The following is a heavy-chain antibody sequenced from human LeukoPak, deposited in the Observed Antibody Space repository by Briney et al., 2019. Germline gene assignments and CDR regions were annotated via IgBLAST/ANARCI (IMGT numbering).Heavy chain of an antibody. Sequence: ASVKVPCKASGYTFTGYYMHWVRQAPGQGLEWMGWINPNSGGTNYAQKFQGRVTMTRDTSISTAYMELSRLRSDDTAVYYCARDTYYYDSSGYQHWGQGTLVTVSS. V-gene: IGHV1-2*02. CDR3: ARDTYYYDSSGYQH. CDR2: INPNSGGT. CDR1: GYTFTGYY. J-gene: IGHJ1*01. D-gene: IGHD3-22*01.